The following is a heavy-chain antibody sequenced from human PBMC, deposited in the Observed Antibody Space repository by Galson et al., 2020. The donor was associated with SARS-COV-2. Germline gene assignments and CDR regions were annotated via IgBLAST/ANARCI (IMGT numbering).Heavy chain of an antibody. CDR3: AKKGWDFGDYGSDF. V-gene: IGHV3-30*18. CDR2: ISYDGSNK. J-gene: IGHJ4*02. Sequence: GGSLRLSCAASGFAFRSYGMHWVRQAPAKGLEWVAVISYDGSNKYYADSVKGRFTISRDNSKNTLSLQMNSLRVEDTAVYFCAKKGWDFGDYGSDFWGQGTLVTVSS. D-gene: IGHD4-17*01. CDR1: GFAFRSYG.